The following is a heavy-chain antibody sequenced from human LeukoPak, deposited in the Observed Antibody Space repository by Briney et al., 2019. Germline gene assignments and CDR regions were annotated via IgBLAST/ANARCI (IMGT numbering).Heavy chain of an antibody. Sequence: SGGSLRLSCAASGFTFSSYSMNWVRQAPGKGLEWVSSISSSSSYIYYADSVKGRFTISRDNAKNSLYLQMNSLRAEDTAVYYCARDVGDGYKPLDYWGQGTLVTVSS. CDR3: ARDVGDGYKPLDY. V-gene: IGHV3-21*01. CDR1: GFTFSSYS. J-gene: IGHJ4*02. D-gene: IGHD5-24*01. CDR2: ISSSSSYI.